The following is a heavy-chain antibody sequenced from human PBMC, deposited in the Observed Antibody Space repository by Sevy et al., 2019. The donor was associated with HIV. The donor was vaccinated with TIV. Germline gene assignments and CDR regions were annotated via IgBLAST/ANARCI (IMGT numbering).Heavy chain of an antibody. D-gene: IGHD2-21*02. Sequence: SETLSLTCTVSGFSISSGYYWGWIRQSPEMGLEWIGNIYHSGRTYYKPSLKSRVTISVDTSKNQFSLKLISVTAADTAVYYCARASAGDRLDYYGMDVWGQGTTVTVSS. J-gene: IGHJ6*02. CDR3: ARASAGDRLDYYGMDV. CDR1: GFSISSGYY. V-gene: IGHV4-38-2*02. CDR2: IYHSGRT.